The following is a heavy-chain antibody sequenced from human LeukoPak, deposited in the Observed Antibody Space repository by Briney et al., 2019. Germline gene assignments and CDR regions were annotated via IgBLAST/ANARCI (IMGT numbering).Heavy chain of an antibody. J-gene: IGHJ4*02. V-gene: IGHV4-34*01. CDR1: DGSFSGYY. CDR3: ARRRITMVRGVIIKFPLDY. CDR2: INHSGST. D-gene: IGHD3-10*01. Sequence: SETLSLTCAVYDGSFSGYYWSWIRQPPGKGLEWIGEINHSGSTNYNPSLKSRVTISVDTSKNQFSLKLSSVTAADTAVYYCARRRITMVRGVIIKFPLDYWGQGTLVTVSS.